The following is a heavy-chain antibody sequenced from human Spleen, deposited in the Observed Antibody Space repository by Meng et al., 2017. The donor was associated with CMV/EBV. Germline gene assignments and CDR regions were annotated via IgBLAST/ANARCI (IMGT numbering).Heavy chain of an antibody. V-gene: IGHV3-30*02. CDR1: GFTFSSYA. CDR2: IRYDGSNK. CDR3: AKDPSDCSSTSCYRGIYYYYGMDV. Sequence: GESLKISCAASGFTFSSYAMSWVRQAPGKGLEWVAFIRYDGSNKYYADSVKGRFTISRDNSKNTLYLQMNSLRAEDTAVYYCAKDPSDCSSTSCYRGIYYYYGMDVWGQGTTVTVSS. D-gene: IGHD2-2*02. J-gene: IGHJ6*02.